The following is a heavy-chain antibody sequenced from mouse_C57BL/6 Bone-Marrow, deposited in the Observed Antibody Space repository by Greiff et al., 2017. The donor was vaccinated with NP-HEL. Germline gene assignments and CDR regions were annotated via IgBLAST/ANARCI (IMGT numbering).Heavy chain of an antibody. J-gene: IGHJ4*01. CDR3: ARLEYAHYDAMDY. D-gene: IGHD5-2*01. CDR1: GFTFSDYG. Sequence: EVQVVESGGGLVQPGGSLKLSCAASGFTFSDYGMAWVRQAPRKGPEWVAFISNLAYSIYYADTVTGRFTISRENAKNTLYLEMSSLRSEDTAMYYCARLEYAHYDAMDYWGQGTSVTVSS. V-gene: IGHV5-15*01. CDR2: ISNLAYSI.